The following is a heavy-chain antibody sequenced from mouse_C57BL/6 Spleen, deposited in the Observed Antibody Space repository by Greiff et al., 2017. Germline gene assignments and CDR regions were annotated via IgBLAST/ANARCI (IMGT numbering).Heavy chain of an antibody. D-gene: IGHD3-2*02. CDR1: GYTFTSYW. CDR3: ARYSSGYDYAMDY. V-gene: IGHV1-52*01. CDR2: IDPSDSET. J-gene: IGHJ4*01. Sequence: VKLQQPGAELVRPGSSVKLSCKASGYTFTSYWMHWVKQRPIQGLEWIGNIDPSDSETHYNQKFKDKATLTVDKSSSTAYMQLSSLTSEDSAVYYCARYSSGYDYAMDYWGQGTSVTVSS.